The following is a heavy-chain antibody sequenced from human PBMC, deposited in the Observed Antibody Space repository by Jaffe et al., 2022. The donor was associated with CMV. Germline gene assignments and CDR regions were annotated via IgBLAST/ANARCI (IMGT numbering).Heavy chain of an antibody. CDR2: ISSSSSYI. Sequence: EVQLVESGGGLVKPGGSLRLSCAASGFTFSSYSMNWVRQAPGKGLEWVSSISSSSSYIYYADSVKGRFTISRDNAKNSLYLQMNSLRAEDTAVYYCARDDYRKYYYGMDVWGQGTTVTVSS. CDR3: ARDDYRKYYYGMDV. J-gene: IGHJ6*02. V-gene: IGHV3-21*01. CDR1: GFTFSSYS. D-gene: IGHD4-4*01.